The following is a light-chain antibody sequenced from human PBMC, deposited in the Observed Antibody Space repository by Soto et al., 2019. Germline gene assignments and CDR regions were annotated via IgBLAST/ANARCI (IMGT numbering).Light chain of an antibody. V-gene: IGKV3D-15*01. CDR2: GIS. J-gene: IGKJ5*01. Sequence: EIVMTQSPATLSVSPGERATLSCRASQSVNSNYLAWYQQKPGQAPRLLIYGISKRATDIPDRFSGSGSGTEFTLTISSLQPEDFATYYCQQHGQWPITFGQGTLLEIK. CDR3: QQHGQWPIT. CDR1: QSVNSN.